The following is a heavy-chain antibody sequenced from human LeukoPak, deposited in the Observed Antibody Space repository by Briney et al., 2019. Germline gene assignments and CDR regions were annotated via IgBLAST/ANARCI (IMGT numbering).Heavy chain of an antibody. CDR3: ARARPTYYYDSSGYSTLDY. V-gene: IGHV1-18*01. CDR1: GYTFTNYG. D-gene: IGHD3-22*01. Sequence: ASVKVSCKASGYTFTNYGISWVRQAPGQGLEWMGWISAYNGDTNYAQSFQGRVTMTTDTSTSTAYMELRSLRSDDTAVYYCARARPTYYYDSSGYSTLDYWGQGTLVTVSS. CDR2: ISAYNGDT. J-gene: IGHJ4*02.